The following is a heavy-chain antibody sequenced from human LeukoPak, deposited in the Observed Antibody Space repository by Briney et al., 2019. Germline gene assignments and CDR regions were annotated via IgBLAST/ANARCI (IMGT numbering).Heavy chain of an antibody. D-gene: IGHD3-16*01. CDR2: MNPNSGNT. J-gene: IGHJ4*02. Sequence: ASVKVSCKASGYTFTSYDINWVRQATGQGLEWMGWMNPNSGNTGYAQKFQGRVTMTRDTSISTAYMELSRLRSDDTAVYYCARGPSDYDYVWATFDYWGQGTLVTVSS. CDR3: ARGPSDYDYVWATFDY. V-gene: IGHV1-8*01. CDR1: GYTFTSYD.